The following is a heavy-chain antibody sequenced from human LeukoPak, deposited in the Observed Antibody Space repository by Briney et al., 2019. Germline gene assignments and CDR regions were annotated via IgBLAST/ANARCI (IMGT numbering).Heavy chain of an antibody. V-gene: IGHV3-23*01. Sequence: GGSLRLSCAASRFTFSSYTMNWVRQAPGRGLEWVSAISGGGGSTYYADSVKGRFTISRDNSKNTLYLQMNSLRAEDTAVYYCARAMMVVTNLWGVFDYWGQGTLVSVSS. CDR3: ARAMMVVTNLWGVFDY. D-gene: IGHD3-22*01. CDR2: ISGGGGST. CDR1: RFTFSSYT. J-gene: IGHJ4*02.